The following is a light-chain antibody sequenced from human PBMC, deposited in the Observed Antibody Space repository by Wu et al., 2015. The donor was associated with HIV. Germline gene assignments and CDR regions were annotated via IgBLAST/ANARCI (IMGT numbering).Light chain of an antibody. V-gene: IGKV3-20*01. CDR1: QTVDSKS. Sequence: IVLTQSPGTLSLSPGERATLSCRASQTVDSKSLAWYQQKTGQAPRLLIHGASDRASGTPDRFTGSGSGTDFTLTINRLEPEDFAVYYCQQYGGSAYSFGQGTKVQIK. CDR3: QQYGGSAYS. J-gene: IGKJ2*03. CDR2: GAS.